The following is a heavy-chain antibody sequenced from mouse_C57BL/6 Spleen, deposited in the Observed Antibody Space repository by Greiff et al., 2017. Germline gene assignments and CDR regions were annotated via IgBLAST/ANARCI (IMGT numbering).Heavy chain of an antibody. CDR3: ARAGQGYYFDY. V-gene: IGHV1-52*01. CDR1: GYTFTSYW. D-gene: IGHD3-3*01. Sequence: VQLKESGAELVRPGSSVKLSCKASGYTFTSYWMHWVKQRPIQGLEWIGNIDPSDSETHYNQKFKDKATLTVDKSSSTAYMQLSSLTSEDSAVYYCARAGQGYYFDYWGQGTTLTVSS. J-gene: IGHJ2*01. CDR2: IDPSDSET.